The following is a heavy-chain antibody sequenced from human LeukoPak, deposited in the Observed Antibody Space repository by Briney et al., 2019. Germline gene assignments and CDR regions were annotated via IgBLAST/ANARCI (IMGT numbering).Heavy chain of an antibody. D-gene: IGHD1/OR15-1a*01. CDR2: SRNKANSYTT. J-gene: IGHJ4*02. CDR3: TRCSTGTRLYYFDY. Sequence: HPGGSLRLSCTASGFTFSDRYIDWVRQAPGKGLEWVGRSRNKANSYTTEYAASVKGRFTTSRDESKNLLYLQMNSLTPEDTAVYYCTRCSTGTRLYYFDYWGQGTLVTVSS. CDR1: GFTFSDRY. V-gene: IGHV3-72*01.